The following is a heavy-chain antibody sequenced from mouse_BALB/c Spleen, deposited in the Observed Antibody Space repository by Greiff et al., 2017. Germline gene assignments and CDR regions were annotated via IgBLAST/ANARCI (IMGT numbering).Heavy chain of an antibody. CDR3: TREEYYGSSYTWFAY. CDR1: GYTFTSYW. D-gene: IGHD1-1*01. Sequence: QVQLQQPGAELVRPGASVKLSCKASGYTFTSYWINWVKQRPGQGLEWIGNIYPSDSYTNYNQKFKDKATLTVDKSSSTAYMQLSSPTSEDSAVYYCTREEYYGSSYTWFAYWGQGTLVTVSA. V-gene: IGHV1-69*02. J-gene: IGHJ3*01. CDR2: IYPSDSYT.